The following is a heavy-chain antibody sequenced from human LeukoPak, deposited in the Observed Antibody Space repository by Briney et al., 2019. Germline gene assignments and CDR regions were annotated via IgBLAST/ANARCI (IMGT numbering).Heavy chain of an antibody. CDR3: TTDRYYDSSGDAFDI. CDR2: IESKTDGGTT. D-gene: IGHD3-22*01. Sequence: PGGSLRLSCEASGFTFSNAWMTWVRQAPGKGLEWVGRIESKTDGGTTDYAAPVKGRFTISRDDSKNTLYLQMNSLKTEDTAVYYCTTDRYYDSSGDAFDIWGQGTMVTVSS. CDR1: GFTFSNAW. V-gene: IGHV3-15*04. J-gene: IGHJ3*02.